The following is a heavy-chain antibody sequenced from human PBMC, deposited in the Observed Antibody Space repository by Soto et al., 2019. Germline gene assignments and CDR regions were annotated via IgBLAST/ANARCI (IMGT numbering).Heavy chain of an antibody. D-gene: IGHD3-3*01. CDR2: INSDGSST. Sequence: GGSLRLSCAASGFTFSSYWMHWVRQAPGKGLVWVSRINSDGSSTSYADSVKGRFTISRDNAKNTLYLQMNSLRAEDTAVYYCAREIPYYDFWSGYYRPEGNWFDPRGRGTLVTVSS. J-gene: IGHJ5*02. V-gene: IGHV3-74*01. CDR1: GFTFSSYW. CDR3: AREIPYYDFWSGYYRPEGNWFDP.